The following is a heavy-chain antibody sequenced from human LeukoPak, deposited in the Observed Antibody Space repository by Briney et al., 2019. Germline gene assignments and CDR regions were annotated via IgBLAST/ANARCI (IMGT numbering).Heavy chain of an antibody. V-gene: IGHV1-69*05. Sequence: SVKVSCKASGGTFSSYAISWVRQAPGQGLEWMGRIIPIFGTANYAQKFQGRVTITTDESTSTAYMELSSLRSEDTTVYYCASPTPYYDSSAYILWGQGTLVTVSS. CDR1: GGTFSSYA. J-gene: IGHJ4*02. CDR2: IIPIFGTA. D-gene: IGHD3-22*01. CDR3: ASPTPYYDSSAYIL.